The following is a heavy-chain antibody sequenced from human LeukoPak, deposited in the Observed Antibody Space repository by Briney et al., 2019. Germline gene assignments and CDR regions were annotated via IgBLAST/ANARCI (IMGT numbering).Heavy chain of an antibody. J-gene: IGHJ6*03. Sequence: SETLSLTCTVSGYSISSGYYWGWIRQPPGKGLEWIGSIYYSGSTYYNPSLKSRVTISVDTSKNPFSLKLSSVTAADTAVYYCARDLRYSSGWSASGMDVWGKGTTVTISS. D-gene: IGHD6-19*01. CDR1: GYSISSGYY. CDR3: ARDLRYSSGWSASGMDV. CDR2: IYYSGST. V-gene: IGHV4-38-2*02.